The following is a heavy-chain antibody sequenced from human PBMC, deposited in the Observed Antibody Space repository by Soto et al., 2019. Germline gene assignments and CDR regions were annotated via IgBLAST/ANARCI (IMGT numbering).Heavy chain of an antibody. J-gene: IGHJ6*02. CDR3: ARERLRYFDWLLYGGGMDV. CDR1: GFTFSSYG. D-gene: IGHD3-9*01. CDR2: IWYDGSNK. Sequence: GGSLRLSCAASGFTFSSYGRHWVRQAPGKGLEWVAVIWYDGSNKYYADSVKGRFTISRDNSKNTLYLQMNSLRAEDTAVYYCARERLRYFDWLLYGGGMDVWGQGTTVTVSS. V-gene: IGHV3-33*01.